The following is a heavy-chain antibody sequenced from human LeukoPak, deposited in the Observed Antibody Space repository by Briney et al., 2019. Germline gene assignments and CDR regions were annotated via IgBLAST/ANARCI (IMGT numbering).Heavy chain of an antibody. V-gene: IGHV3-21*01. CDR1: GFTFSSYS. J-gene: IGHJ6*02. D-gene: IGHD2-15*01. Sequence: GGSLRLSCAASGFTFSSYSMNWVREAPGKGQEWVSSISSSSSYIYYAESGKGRFTISRDNAKNSLYLQMNSLRAEDTAVYYCARDVVMVQYYYGMDVWGQGTTVTVSS. CDR2: ISSSSSYI. CDR3: ARDVVMVQYYYGMDV.